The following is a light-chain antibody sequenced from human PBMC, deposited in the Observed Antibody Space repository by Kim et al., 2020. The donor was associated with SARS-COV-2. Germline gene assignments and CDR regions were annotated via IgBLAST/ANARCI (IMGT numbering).Light chain of an antibody. V-gene: IGKV3-15*01. CDR2: GAS. CDR3: QQYNDWWT. CDR1: QSVSSN. J-gene: IGKJ1*01. Sequence: SVSPGDRATLSCRASQSVSSNLAWYQQKPGQAPRLLIYGASTRATGIPARFSGSGSGTEFTLTISNLQSEDVAVYYCQQYNDWWTFGQGTQVDIK.